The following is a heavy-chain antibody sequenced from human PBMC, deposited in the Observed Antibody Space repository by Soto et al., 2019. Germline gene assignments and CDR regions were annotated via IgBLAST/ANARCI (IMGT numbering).Heavy chain of an antibody. CDR1: GGSISSGDYY. CDR2: TYYSGST. D-gene: IGHD3-22*01. J-gene: IGHJ6*02. V-gene: IGHV4-30-4*01. CDR3: ARTDSRPYYYYGMDV. Sequence: QVQLQESGPGLVKPSQTLSLTCTVSGGSISSGDYYWSWIRQPPGKGLEWIGYTYYSGSTYYNPSLKSRVTISVDTSKNQFSLKLSSVTAADTAVYYCARTDSRPYYYYGMDVWGQGTTVTVSS.